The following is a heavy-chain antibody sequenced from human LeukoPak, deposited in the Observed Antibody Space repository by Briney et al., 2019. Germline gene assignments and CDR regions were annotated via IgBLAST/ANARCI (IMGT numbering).Heavy chain of an antibody. J-gene: IGHJ4*02. D-gene: IGHD3-16*01. CDR3: ARLIPGTQY. V-gene: IGHV4-59*01. CDR2: IYYSGST. Sequence: PSETLSLTCTVYGGSISSYYWSWIRQPPGKGLEWSGYIYYSGSTNYNPSLKSRVTISVDTSKNQFSLKLSSVTAADTAVYYCARLIPGTQYWGQGTLVTVSS. CDR1: GGSISSYY.